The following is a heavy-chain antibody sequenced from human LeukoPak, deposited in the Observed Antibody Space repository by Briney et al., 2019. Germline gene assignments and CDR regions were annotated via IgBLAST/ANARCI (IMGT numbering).Heavy chain of an antibody. J-gene: IGHJ4*02. D-gene: IGHD3-16*01. CDR2: ISRTSEYI. Sequence: GGSLRLSCAASGFSFSIYFMNWVRQAPGKGLEWVSSISRTSEYIHYADSVRGRFAISRDNAKNSVYLQMNSLRAENTAVYFCAGGGDFDYWGQGILVTVSA. CDR3: AGGGDFDY. V-gene: IGHV3-21*01. CDR1: GFSFSIYF.